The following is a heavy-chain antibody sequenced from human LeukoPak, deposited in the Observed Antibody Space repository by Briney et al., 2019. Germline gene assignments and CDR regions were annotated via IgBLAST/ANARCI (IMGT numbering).Heavy chain of an antibody. Sequence: PGRSLRLSCAASGFTFSTYAMHWVRQAPGKGLEWVAVISYDGSNKYYADSVKGRFTISRDNSKNTLYLQMNSLGPEDTAVYFCAKDRSPVGEPPAAAFDYWGRGTLVTVSS. V-gene: IGHV3-30*04. D-gene: IGHD1-26*01. CDR2: ISYDGSNK. CDR1: GFTFSTYA. CDR3: AKDRSPVGEPPAAAFDY. J-gene: IGHJ4*02.